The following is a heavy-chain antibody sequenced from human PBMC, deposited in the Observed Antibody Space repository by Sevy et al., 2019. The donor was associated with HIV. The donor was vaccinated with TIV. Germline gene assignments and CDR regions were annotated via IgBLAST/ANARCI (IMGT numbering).Heavy chain of an antibody. CDR1: GGTFSSYF. CDR2: IIPIFGTA. CDR3: ARAAYCGGDCYYSFDY. D-gene: IGHD2-21*02. Sequence: PSVKVSCKASGGTFSSYFISWVRQAPGQGLEWMGGIIPIFGTANYAQKFQGRVTIAADESTSTAYMELSSLRSEDTAVYYCARAAYCGGDCYYSFDYWGQGTLVTVSS. J-gene: IGHJ4*02. V-gene: IGHV1-69*13.